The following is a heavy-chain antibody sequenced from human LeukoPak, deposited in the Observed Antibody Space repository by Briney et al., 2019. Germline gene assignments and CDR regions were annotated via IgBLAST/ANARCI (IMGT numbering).Heavy chain of an antibody. J-gene: IGHJ4*02. Sequence: SETLSLTCAVYGGSFSGYYWSWIRQPPGKGLEWIGEINHSGGTNYNPSLKSRVTISVDTSKNQFSLKLSSVTAADTAVYYCARGRAARGYFDYWGQGTLVTVSS. V-gene: IGHV4-34*01. D-gene: IGHD6-25*01. CDR2: INHSGGT. CDR1: GGSFSGYY. CDR3: ARGRAARGYFDY.